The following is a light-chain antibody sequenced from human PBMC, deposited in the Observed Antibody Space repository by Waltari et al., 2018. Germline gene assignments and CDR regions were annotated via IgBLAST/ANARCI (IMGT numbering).Light chain of an antibody. J-gene: IGLJ3*02. CDR1: SSSFGRYNL. CDR3: CSYAGSSTWV. V-gene: IGLV2-23*02. Sequence: QSALTQPASVSGSPGQSITISCTGTSSSFGRYNLVSWYQQHPGKAPKLMIYEVSKRPSGVSNRFSGSKSGNTASLTISGLQAEDEADYYCCSYAGSSTWVFGGGTKLTVL. CDR2: EVS.